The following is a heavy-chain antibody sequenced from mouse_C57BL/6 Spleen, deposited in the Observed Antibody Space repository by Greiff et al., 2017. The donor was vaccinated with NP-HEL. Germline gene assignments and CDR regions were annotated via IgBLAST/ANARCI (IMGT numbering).Heavy chain of an antibody. D-gene: IGHD1-1*02. CDR2: IWTGGGT. V-gene: IGHV2-9-1*01. CDR1: GFSLTSYA. CDR3: TRNAGSGRRYFDV. Sequence: QVQLKQSGPGLVAPSQSLSITCTVSGFSLTSYAISWVRQPPGKGLEWLGVIWTGGGTNYNSALKSRLSISKDNSKSQVFLKMNSLQTDDTARYCWTRNAGSGRRYFDVWGTGTTVTVSS. J-gene: IGHJ1*03.